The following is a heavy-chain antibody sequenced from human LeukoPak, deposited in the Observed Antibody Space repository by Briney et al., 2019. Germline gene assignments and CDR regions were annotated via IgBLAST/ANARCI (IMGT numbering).Heavy chain of an antibody. J-gene: IGHJ4*02. D-gene: IGHD3-22*01. CDR3: AKGPINYYDSSGYYPFDY. V-gene: IGHV1-18*01. CDR1: GYTFTSYG. CDR2: ISAYNGNT. Sequence: ASVKVSCKASGYTFTSYGISWVRQAPGQGLEWMGWISAYNGNTDYAQKLQGRVTMTTDTSTSTAYMELRSLRSDDTAVYYCAKGPINYYDSSGYYPFDYWGQGTLVTVSS.